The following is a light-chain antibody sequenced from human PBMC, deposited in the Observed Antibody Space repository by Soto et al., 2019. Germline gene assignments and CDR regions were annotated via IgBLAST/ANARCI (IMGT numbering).Light chain of an antibody. CDR1: SSDVGSYNR. Sequence: QSALTQPPSVSGSPGQSVTISCTGTSSDVGSYNRVSWYQQPPGTAPQLMIYEVSNRPSGVPDRFSGSKSGNTASLTISGLQAEDEADYYCTSYTSSSTYVFGTGTNVTVL. J-gene: IGLJ1*01. CDR2: EVS. V-gene: IGLV2-18*02. CDR3: TSYTSSSTYV.